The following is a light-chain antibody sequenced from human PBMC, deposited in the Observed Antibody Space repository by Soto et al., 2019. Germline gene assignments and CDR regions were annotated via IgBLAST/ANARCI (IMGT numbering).Light chain of an antibody. J-gene: IGKJ1*01. CDR2: GAS. CDR1: QSVSSN. V-gene: IGKV3-15*01. Sequence: EIVMTQAPATLSMSPGERATLSCRASQSVSSNLAWYQQKPCQAPRLLIYGASTRATGIPARFSGSGSGTEFTLTISSLQSEDFAVYYCQQYNNWPLWTFGQGNKVEIK. CDR3: QQYNNWPLWT.